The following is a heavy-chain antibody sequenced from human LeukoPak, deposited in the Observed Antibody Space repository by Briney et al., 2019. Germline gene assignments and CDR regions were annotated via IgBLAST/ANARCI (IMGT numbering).Heavy chain of an antibody. CDR2: ISGSAHKI. CDR1: GITFSNYA. D-gene: IGHD5-18*01. V-gene: IGHV3-23*01. CDR3: AGRPTGYSSGYIH. Sequence: GGSLRLSCVASGITFSNYAVSWVRQAPEKGLDWVSVISGSAHKIRYADSVKGRFTTSRDNSENIVYLQMNNLRVEDTAVYYCAGRPTGYSSGYIHWGQGTLVTVSS. J-gene: IGHJ4*02.